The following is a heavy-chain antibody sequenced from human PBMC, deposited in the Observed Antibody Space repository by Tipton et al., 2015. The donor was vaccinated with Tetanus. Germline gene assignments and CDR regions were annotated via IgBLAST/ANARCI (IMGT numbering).Heavy chain of an antibody. V-gene: IGHV5-51*01. CDR3: ARAHCTDGVCNFDF. J-gene: IGHJ4*02. CDR1: GYIFNNYW. D-gene: IGHD2-8*01. Sequence: QLVQSGGEIKKPGESLKISCKGSGYIFNNYWIGWVRQKPGKGLEWMGIIYPGDSDTRYSPSSQGQVTISVDKSINTAYRQWSSLKASDTSMFYCARAHCTDGVCNFDFWGQGALVTVAS. CDR2: IYPGDSDT.